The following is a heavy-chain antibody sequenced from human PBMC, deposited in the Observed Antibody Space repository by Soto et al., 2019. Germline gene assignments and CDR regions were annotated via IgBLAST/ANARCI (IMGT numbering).Heavy chain of an antibody. CDR1: GFTFTSSA. Sequence: VASVKVSCKASGFTFTSSAFQWVRQARGQRLEWIGWIAVGSGYTNYAQRFQDRVTLTRDMSTATTYMELSRLTSEDTAIYYCAANATAWQQMVPSDYWGQGXPVTVSS. V-gene: IGHV1-58*01. D-gene: IGHD2-8*01. CDR2: IAVGSGYT. CDR3: AANATAWQQMVPSDY. J-gene: IGHJ4*02.